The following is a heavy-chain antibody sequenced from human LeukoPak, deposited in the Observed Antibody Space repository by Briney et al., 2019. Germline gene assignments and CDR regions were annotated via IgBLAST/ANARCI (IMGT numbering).Heavy chain of an antibody. CDR1: GYTFTGYY. V-gene: IGHV1-2*04. CDR3: AREGSTSSEVDY. D-gene: IGHD2-2*01. J-gene: IGHJ4*02. CDR2: INPNSGGT. Sequence: ASVKVSCRASGYTFTGYYMHWVRQAPGQGLEWMGWINPNSGGTNYAQKFQGWVTMTRDTSISTAYMELSRLRSDDTAVYYCAREGSTSSEVDYWGQGTLVTVSS.